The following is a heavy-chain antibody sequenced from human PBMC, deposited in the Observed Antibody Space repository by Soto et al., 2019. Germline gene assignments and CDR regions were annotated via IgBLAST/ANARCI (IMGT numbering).Heavy chain of an antibody. D-gene: IGHD6-19*01. CDR1: GGSMITYY. Sequence: QVQLQESGPGLEKLSDNLSLTCSVSGGSMITYYWSMVRQSPGKGLEWIGYVHHSGSSLYNPSHRNRATVSLDRSNTQFFLKLNSVTAADTAFFYCAREVRDGSDWYWDYWGQGILVTVSS. J-gene: IGHJ4*02. CDR3: AREVRDGSDWYWDY. CDR2: VHHSGSS. V-gene: IGHV4-59*01.